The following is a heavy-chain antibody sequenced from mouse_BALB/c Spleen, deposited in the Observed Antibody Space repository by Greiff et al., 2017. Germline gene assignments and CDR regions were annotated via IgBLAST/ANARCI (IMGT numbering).Heavy chain of an antibody. D-gene: IGHD2-1*01. V-gene: IGHV1-54*01. Sequence: QVQLQQSGAELVRPGTSVKVSCKATGYAFTNYLIEWVKQRPGQGLEWIGVINPGSGGTNYNEKVKGKATLTADKSSSTAYMQLSSLTSDDSAVYFCARYGNHPFYAMDYWGQGTAVTVSS. J-gene: IGHJ4*01. CDR2: INPGSGGT. CDR1: GYAFTNYL. CDR3: ARYGNHPFYAMDY.